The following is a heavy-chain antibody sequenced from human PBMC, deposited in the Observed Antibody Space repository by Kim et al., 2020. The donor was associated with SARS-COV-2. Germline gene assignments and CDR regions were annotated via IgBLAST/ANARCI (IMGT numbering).Heavy chain of an antibody. D-gene: IGHD6-13*01. J-gene: IGHJ6*02. CDR1: GDSVSSNSAA. Sequence: SQTLSLTCAISGDSVSSNSAAWNWIRQSPSRGLEWLGRTYYRSKWYNDYAVSVKSRITINPDTSKNQFSLQLNSVTPEDTAVYYCARDQSSSWYGYYYYGMDVWGQGTTVTVSS. CDR3: ARDQSSSWYGYYYYGMDV. CDR2: TYYRSKWYN. V-gene: IGHV6-1*01.